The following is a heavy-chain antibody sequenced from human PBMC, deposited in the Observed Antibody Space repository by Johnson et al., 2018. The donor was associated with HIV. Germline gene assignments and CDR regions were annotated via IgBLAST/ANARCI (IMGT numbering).Heavy chain of an antibody. V-gene: IGHV3-30*18. D-gene: IGHD3-22*01. CDR3: AKDLPPMILVGGDAFDI. CDR2: ISYDGSNK. CDR1: GFTVSSNY. J-gene: IGHJ3*02. Sequence: QMLLVESGGGVVQPGRSLRLSCAASGFTVSSNYMSWVRQAPGKGLEWVAVISYDGSNKYYADSVKGQFTISRDNSKNTLYLQMNSLRAEDTAVYYCAKDLPPMILVGGDAFDIWGQGTMVTVSS.